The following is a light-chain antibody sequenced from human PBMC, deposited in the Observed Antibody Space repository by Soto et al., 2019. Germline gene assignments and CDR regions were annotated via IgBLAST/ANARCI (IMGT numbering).Light chain of an antibody. J-gene: IGLJ3*02. CDR2: DVN. Sequence: QSALTQPRSVSGSPGQSVTISCTGTSSDVGGYNYVSWYHQHPGKAPKLMMYDVNQRPSGVPDRFSGSKSANTASLTISGLQAEDEADYYCCSYAGSYTWVFGGGTKVTVL. CDR1: SSDVGGYNY. V-gene: IGLV2-11*01. CDR3: CSYAGSYTWV.